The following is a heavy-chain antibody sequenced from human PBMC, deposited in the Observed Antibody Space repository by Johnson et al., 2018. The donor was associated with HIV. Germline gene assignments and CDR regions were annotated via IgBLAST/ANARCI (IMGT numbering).Heavy chain of an antibody. J-gene: IGHJ3*02. D-gene: IGHD7-27*01. CDR2: ISYDGTDK. CDR3: AEGEHCDRRKPGGGWGRTGDGVDI. V-gene: IGHV3-30-3*02. CDR1: GFTFSSYP. Sequence: QVQLVESGGGVVQPGRSLRLSCAASGFTFSSYPMHWVRQAPGKGLEWVALISYDGTDKYYVDSVKGRFTISRDNSTNTMFVQMNSLRAEDTAVYFCAEGEHCDRRKPGGGWGRTGDGVDIWGQGAMVTVFS.